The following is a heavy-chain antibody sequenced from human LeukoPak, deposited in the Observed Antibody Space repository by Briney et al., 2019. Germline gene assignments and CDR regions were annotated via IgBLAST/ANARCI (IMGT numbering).Heavy chain of an antibody. CDR3: ARDEAIVVVIPFDI. CDR1: GFTFSSYS. D-gene: IGHD3-22*01. CDR2: ISSSSSYI. Sequence: GGSLRLSCAASGFTFSSYSMNWVRQAPGKGPEWVSSISSSSSYIYYADSVKGRFTISRDNAKNSLYLQMNSLRAEDTAVYYCARDEAIVVVIPFDIWGQGTMVTVSS. V-gene: IGHV3-21*01. J-gene: IGHJ3*02.